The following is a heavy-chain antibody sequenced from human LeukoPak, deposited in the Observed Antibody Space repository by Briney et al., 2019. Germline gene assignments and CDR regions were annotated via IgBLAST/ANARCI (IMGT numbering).Heavy chain of an antibody. V-gene: IGHV3-53*01. Sequence: GFLRPSCATSGFTGNYNDLTWVRQAPGEGLELVPVLYSDGNTKYADSVQGRFTISRDNSKNTLYLEMNSLSPDDTAVYYCARGVEPLAANTLAYWGQGTLVTVSS. CDR3: ARGVEPLAANTLAY. D-gene: IGHD1-14*01. J-gene: IGHJ4*02. CDR2: LYSDGNT. CDR1: GFTGNYND.